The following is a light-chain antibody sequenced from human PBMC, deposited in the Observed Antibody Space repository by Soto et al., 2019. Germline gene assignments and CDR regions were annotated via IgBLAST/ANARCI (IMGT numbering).Light chain of an antibody. CDR1: SSDVGGYNY. Sequence: QSVLTQPRSVSGSPGQSVATSCTGTSSDVGGYNYVSWYQQYPGKAPKLMIYDVTKRPSGVPDRFSGSKSGSTASLIISGLQAEDEADYYCCSYVGRFNYVFGTGTKLTVL. J-gene: IGLJ1*01. CDR2: DVT. V-gene: IGLV2-11*01. CDR3: CSYVGRFNYV.